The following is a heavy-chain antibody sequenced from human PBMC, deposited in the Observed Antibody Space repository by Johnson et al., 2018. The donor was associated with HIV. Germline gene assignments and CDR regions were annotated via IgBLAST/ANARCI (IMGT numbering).Heavy chain of an antibody. J-gene: IGHJ3*02. CDR2: IWSDGTNK. V-gene: IGHV3-33*01. CDR3: ARPQGTGDAFDI. D-gene: IGHD1-1*01. Sequence: QVQLVESGGGVVQPGRSLRLSCVASGYSFRNSAMHWVRQAPGKGLEWVATIWSDGTNKYYGDSVKGRFTVSRDSSKNTLFLQMNSLRAEDTAVYYCARPQGTGDAFDIWGQGTMVTVSS. CDR1: GYSFRNSA.